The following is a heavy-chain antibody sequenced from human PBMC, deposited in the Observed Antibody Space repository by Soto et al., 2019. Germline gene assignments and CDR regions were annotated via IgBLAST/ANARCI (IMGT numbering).Heavy chain of an antibody. Sequence: QVQLVQSGAEVKKPGSSVKVSCKASGGTFSSYAISGVRQAPGQGLEWMGGIIPIFGTANYAQKFQGRVTINADESTSTAYMEMSSLRSEDTAVYYCARARYCSSTSCHVFDPWGQGTLVTVSS. V-gene: IGHV1-69*01. J-gene: IGHJ5*02. CDR2: IIPIFGTA. D-gene: IGHD2-2*01. CDR3: ARARYCSSTSCHVFDP. CDR1: GGTFSSYA.